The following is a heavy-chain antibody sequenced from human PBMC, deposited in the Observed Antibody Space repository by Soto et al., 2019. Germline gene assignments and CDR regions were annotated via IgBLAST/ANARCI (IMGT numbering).Heavy chain of an antibody. CDR1: GGTFSRSA. D-gene: IGHD1-1*01. V-gene: IGHV1-69*14. CDR2: ISPMYGTA. Sequence: QVQLVQSGAEVKKPGSSVKVSCKASGGTFSRSAFSWVRPAPGQGPEWMGGISPMYGTANYAQKFQGRVRMIAHRSTNTVYMELSSLRSEDTAVYYVAKGDGGLRDNWKYYYYAFDAWGQGTSVTVSS. CDR3: AKGDGGLRDNWKYYYYAFDA. J-gene: IGHJ6*02.